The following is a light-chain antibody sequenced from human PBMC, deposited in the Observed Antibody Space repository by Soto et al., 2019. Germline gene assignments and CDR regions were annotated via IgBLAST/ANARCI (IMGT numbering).Light chain of an antibody. Sequence: TQPPSASWSPGQSVCISCTGTSSDVGGYNYVSWCQQHPGKAPKLMIYEVNKRPSGVPDRFSGSKSGNTASLTVSGLQADDEADYYCSSYAGSSNVFGTGTKVTXL. CDR1: SSDVGGYNY. CDR3: SSYAGSSNV. V-gene: IGLV2-8*01. J-gene: IGLJ1*01. CDR2: EVN.